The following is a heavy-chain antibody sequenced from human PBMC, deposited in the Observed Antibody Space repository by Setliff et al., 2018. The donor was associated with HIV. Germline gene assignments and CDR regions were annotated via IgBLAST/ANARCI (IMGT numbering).Heavy chain of an antibody. CDR1: GYTFTDYY. Sequence: ASVKVSCKASGYTFTDYYIHWVRQAPGQGLEWMGWIYPNTCGTNYAQKFQGRVTVTRDTSISTAYMELSRLRSDDTAVYYCARSTTADWGQGTLVTVSS. J-gene: IGHJ4*02. CDR3: ARSTTAD. CDR2: IYPNTCGT. V-gene: IGHV1-2*02. D-gene: IGHD4-17*01.